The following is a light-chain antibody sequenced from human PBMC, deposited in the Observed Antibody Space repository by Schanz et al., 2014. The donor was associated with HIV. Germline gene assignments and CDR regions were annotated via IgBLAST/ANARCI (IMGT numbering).Light chain of an antibody. CDR1: QDIRAR. CDR2: KAS. CDR3: QQYSSYPYT. J-gene: IGKJ2*01. V-gene: IGKV1-5*03. Sequence: DIQMTQSPSTLSASVGDRVTITCRASQDIRARLAWYQQKPGKAPNVLISKASALERGVPSRFSGSGSGTEFTLTISNLEPDDFAIYYCQQYSSYPYTFGQGTKLDIQ.